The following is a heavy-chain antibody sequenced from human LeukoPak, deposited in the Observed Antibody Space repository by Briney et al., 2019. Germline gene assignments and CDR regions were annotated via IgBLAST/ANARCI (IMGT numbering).Heavy chain of an antibody. D-gene: IGHD5-12*01. V-gene: IGHV3-30*03. CDR3: ARDTGAGIVATNLFDY. CDR1: KFTFSNYG. Sequence: GGSLRLSCTASKFTFSNYGMQWVRQAPGKGLEWVAVVSSDGGTKYYADSVKGRFTISRDNSKNTLYLQMNSLRAEDTAVYYCARDTGAGIVATNLFDYWGQGTLVAVSS. CDR2: VSSDGGTK. J-gene: IGHJ4*02.